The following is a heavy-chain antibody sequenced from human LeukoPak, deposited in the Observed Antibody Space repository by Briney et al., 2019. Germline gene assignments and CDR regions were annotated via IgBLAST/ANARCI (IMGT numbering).Heavy chain of an antibody. CDR2: ISWNSGSI. J-gene: IGHJ4*02. CDR3: AKDGSSSGWYIGY. CDR1: GFTFDDYA. D-gene: IGHD6-19*01. Sequence: GRSLRLSCAASGFTFDDYAMHWVRQAPGKGLEWVSGISWNSGSIGYADSVKGRFTISRDNAKNSMYQQMNSLRAEDTALYYCAKDGSSSGWYIGYWGQGTLVTVSS. V-gene: IGHV3-9*01.